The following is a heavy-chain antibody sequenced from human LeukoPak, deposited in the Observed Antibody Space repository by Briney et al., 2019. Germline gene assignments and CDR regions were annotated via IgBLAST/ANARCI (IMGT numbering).Heavy chain of an antibody. CDR3: VYSSIWYQIDY. J-gene: IGHJ4*02. CDR1: GYSFTSYW. Sequence: KAGESLKISCKGSGYSFTSYWIGWVRQMPGKGLEWMGIIYPGDSDTRYSPSFQGQVTISADKSISTAYLQWSSLKASDTDMYYCVYSSIWYQIDYWGQGTLVTVSS. D-gene: IGHD6-13*01. CDR2: IYPGDSDT. V-gene: IGHV5-51*01.